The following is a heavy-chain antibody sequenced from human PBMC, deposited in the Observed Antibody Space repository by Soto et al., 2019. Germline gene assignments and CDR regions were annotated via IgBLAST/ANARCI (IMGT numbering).Heavy chain of an antibody. CDR2: IYYSGST. V-gene: IGHV4-59*01. CDR3: ARVEGFYRSSGGTYWADG. CDR1: GGSLSSYY. D-gene: IGHD1-26*01. Sequence: SETLSLTCTVSGGSLSSYYWGWIRQPPGMGLEWIGYIYYSGSTNSNPSLNSRVIISVDTSKNQFSLKLTSVTTADTAVYYCARVEGFYRSSGGTYWADGWGQGTLVTVSS. J-gene: IGHJ4*02.